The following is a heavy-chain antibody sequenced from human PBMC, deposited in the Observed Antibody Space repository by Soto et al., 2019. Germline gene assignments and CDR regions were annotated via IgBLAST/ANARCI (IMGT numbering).Heavy chain of an antibody. CDR1: GGSISSYY. V-gene: IGHV4-59*08. CDR2: IYYSGST. CDR3: SSLVVLVPAAMRGRRFAP. D-gene: IGHD2-2*01. J-gene: IGHJ5*02. Sequence: ETLSLTCTVSGGSISSYYWSWIRQPPGKGLEWIGYIYYSGSTNYNPSLKSRVTISVDTSKNQFSLKLSSVTAADTAVYYCSSLVVLVPAAMRGRRFAPWGQGTLVTVSS.